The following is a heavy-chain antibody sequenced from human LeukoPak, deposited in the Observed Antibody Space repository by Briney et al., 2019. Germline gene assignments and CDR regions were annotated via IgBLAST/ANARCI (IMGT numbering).Heavy chain of an antibody. CDR3: ARDGIVVVPAALWGSYYYYMDV. D-gene: IGHD2-2*01. V-gene: IGHV1-2*02. Sequence: ASVKVSCKASGYTFTGYYMHWVRQAPGQGLEWMGWINPNSGGTNYAQKFQGRVTMTRDTSISTAYMELSRLRSDDTAVYYCARDGIVVVPAALWGSYYYYMDVWGKGTTVTVSS. CDR1: GYTFTGYY. J-gene: IGHJ6*03. CDR2: INPNSGGT.